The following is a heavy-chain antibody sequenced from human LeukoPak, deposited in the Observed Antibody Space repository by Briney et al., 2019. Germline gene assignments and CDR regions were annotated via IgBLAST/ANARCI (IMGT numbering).Heavy chain of an antibody. Sequence: GGSLRLSCAASGFTFSTYWMNWVRQAPGKGLEWVANIKQDGSEKYYVDSVKGRFTISRDNAENSLYLQMDSLRAEDTAVYYCAREVGICSGGSCYFSFDFWGQGTLVTVSS. CDR2: IKQDGSEK. D-gene: IGHD2-15*01. CDR3: AREVGICSGGSCYFSFDF. V-gene: IGHV3-7*01. J-gene: IGHJ4*02. CDR1: GFTFSTYW.